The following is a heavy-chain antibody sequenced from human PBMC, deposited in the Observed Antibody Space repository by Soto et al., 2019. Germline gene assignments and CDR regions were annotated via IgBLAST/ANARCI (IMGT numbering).Heavy chain of an antibody. D-gene: IGHD3-10*01. J-gene: IGHJ6*02. V-gene: IGHV5-51*03. CDR3: AGAMIRGKNYYGMDV. CDR1: GYSFTSYW. CDR2: IYPGDSDT. Sequence: EVQLVQSGAEVKKPGEALKISCKGSGYSFTSYWIGWVRQMPGKGLEGMGIIYPGDSDTRYSPSFQGQVTISADKSISTSYLQWSSLKASDTAMYYCAGAMIRGKNYYGMDVWGQGPRVTVSS.